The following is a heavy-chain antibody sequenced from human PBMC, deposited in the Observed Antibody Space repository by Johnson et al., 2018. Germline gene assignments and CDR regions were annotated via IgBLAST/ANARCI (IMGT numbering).Heavy chain of an antibody. J-gene: IGHJ3*02. CDR1: GYTFTSYP. Sequence: QVQLLESGTEVKKPGASVKVSCKPSGYTFTSYPMHWVRQAPGQRLEWMGWINAGNGNTKYSQKFQGRVTLTRDTSASTAYMEMSSLRSEDTAGYYCARGRTRYSDVPFDIWGQGTVVTVSS. V-gene: IGHV1-3*01. CDR2: INAGNGNT. CDR3: ARGRTRYSDVPFDI. D-gene: IGHD1-26*01.